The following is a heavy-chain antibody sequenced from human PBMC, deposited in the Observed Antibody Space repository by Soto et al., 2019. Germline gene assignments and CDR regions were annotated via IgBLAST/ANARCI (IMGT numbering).Heavy chain of an antibody. CDR1: GYIFTHFA. Sequence: QVQLVQSGAEVKKPGASVKVSCKTSGYIFTHFALHWVRQATGQRPEWMGWITAGNGNTKYSQNLQGRVTITRDTSETTAYMELSSLRSEDTAVYYCARGWGGVAAAGTRLDFWGQGTLVTVSS. CDR2: ITAGNGNT. CDR3: ARGWGGVAAAGTRLDF. D-gene: IGHD6-13*01. J-gene: IGHJ4*02. V-gene: IGHV1-3*01.